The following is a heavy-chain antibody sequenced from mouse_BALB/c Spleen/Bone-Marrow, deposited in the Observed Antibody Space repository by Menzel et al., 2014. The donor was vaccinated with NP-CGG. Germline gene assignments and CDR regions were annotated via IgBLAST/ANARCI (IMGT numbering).Heavy chain of an antibody. CDR2: IYPGDGDT. J-gene: IGHJ2*01. V-gene: IGHV1-82*01. Sequence: QVQLQQSGPELVKPGASVKISCKASGYVFSSSWMNWVKQRPGQGLEWIGRIYPGDGDTNYNGKFKGKATLTADKSSSTAYMQFSSLTSVDSAVYFCARDYYGSSFDYWGQGTTLTVSS. D-gene: IGHD1-1*01. CDR1: GYVFSSSW. CDR3: ARDYYGSSFDY.